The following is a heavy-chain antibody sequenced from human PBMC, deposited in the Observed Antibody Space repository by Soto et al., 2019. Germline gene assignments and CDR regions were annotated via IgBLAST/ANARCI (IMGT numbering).Heavy chain of an antibody. J-gene: IGHJ4*02. Sequence: QITLNESGPTQVKPSQPLTLTCTFSGFSLTTSGVGVGWIRQSPGKAPEWLALIYWYDDKRYSPSLKSRLTITKDTSQNQVVLTMADLGPADTATYYCADRVLRTVFGLVTTTAIYFDFWGQGTPAAVSS. CDR2: IYWYDDK. CDR1: GFSLTTSGVG. D-gene: IGHD3-3*01. V-gene: IGHV2-5*01. CDR3: ADRVLRTVFGLVTTTAIYFDF.